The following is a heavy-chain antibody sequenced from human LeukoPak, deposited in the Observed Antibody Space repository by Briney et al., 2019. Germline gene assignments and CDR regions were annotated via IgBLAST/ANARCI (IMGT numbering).Heavy chain of an antibody. V-gene: IGHV3-11*06. Sequence: AGGSLRLSCAASGFSFGDHYMSWIRQAPGKGLEWVSYIASSGSSTNYADSVKGRFTISRDTSKNTVYLQMNSLRPEDTAVYYCARDGDTPMSIASGGMDVWGRGTTVTVSS. CDR2: IASSGSST. CDR3: ARDGDTPMSIASGGMDV. D-gene: IGHD5-18*01. CDR1: GFSFGDHY. J-gene: IGHJ6*02.